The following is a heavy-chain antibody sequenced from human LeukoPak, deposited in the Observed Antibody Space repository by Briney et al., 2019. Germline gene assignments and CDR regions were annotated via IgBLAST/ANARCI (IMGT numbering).Heavy chain of an antibody. CDR2: ISHSGTT. D-gene: IGHD2-2*01. Sequence: SETLSLTCTVSGYSISLGYYWGWIRQPPGKGLEWIGIISHSGTTYHNPSLKSRVTISVDTSKNQFSLRLNSVTAADTAVYYCARHDRDCSSTSCYHYMDVWGKGTTVTVSS. CDR3: ARHDRDCSSTSCYHYMDV. J-gene: IGHJ6*03. CDR1: GYSISLGYY. V-gene: IGHV4-38-2*02.